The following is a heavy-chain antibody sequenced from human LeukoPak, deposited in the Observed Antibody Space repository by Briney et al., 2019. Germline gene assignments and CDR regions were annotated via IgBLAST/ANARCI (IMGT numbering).Heavy chain of an antibody. D-gene: IGHD2-15*01. Sequence: GGSLRLSCAASGFTFSDYYMSWIRQARGKGLEWVSYISSSGSTIYYADSVKGRFTISRDTSKNTLYLQMNSLRVEDTAVYYCAKSGLNRFDYWGQGTLVTVSS. CDR3: AKSGLNRFDY. CDR1: GFTFSDYY. CDR2: ISSSGSTI. V-gene: IGHV3-11*01. J-gene: IGHJ4*02.